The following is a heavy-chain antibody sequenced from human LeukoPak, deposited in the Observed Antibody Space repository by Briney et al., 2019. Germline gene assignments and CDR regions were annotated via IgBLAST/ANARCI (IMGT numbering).Heavy chain of an antibody. V-gene: IGHV1-2*02. Sequence: ASAKVSCKASGYTFTGYYMHWVRQAPGQGLEWMGWINPNSGGTNYAQKFQGRVTMTRDTSISTAYMELSRLRSDDTAVYYCARVPCTSASCLNWFDPWGQGTLVTVSS. CDR2: INPNSGGT. D-gene: IGHD2-2*01. J-gene: IGHJ5*02. CDR3: ARVPCTSASCLNWFDP. CDR1: GYTFTGYY.